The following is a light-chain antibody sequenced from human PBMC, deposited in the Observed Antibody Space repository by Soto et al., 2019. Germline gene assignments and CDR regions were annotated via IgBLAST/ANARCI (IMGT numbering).Light chain of an antibody. V-gene: IGLV2-14*03. CDR2: DVT. J-gene: IGLJ1*01. CDR1: NSDIGPYDY. Sequence: QSALTQPASVSGSPGQSVTISCTGTNSDIGPYDYVSWYQQHPGKAPELLIYDVTNRPSGVSDRFSGSKSGYTASLTISGLQAEDEADYYCSSWTDGSTPYKFGTGTKLTVL. CDR3: SSWTDGSTPYK.